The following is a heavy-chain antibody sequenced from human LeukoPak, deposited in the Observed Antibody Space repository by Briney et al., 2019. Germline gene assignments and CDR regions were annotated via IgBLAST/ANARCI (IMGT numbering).Heavy chain of an antibody. D-gene: IGHD6-19*01. V-gene: IGHV4-4*07. J-gene: IGHJ6*03. Sequence: SETLSLTCTVSGGSISSYYWSWIRQPAGKGLEWIGRIYTSGSTNYNPSLKSRVTMSVDTSKNQFSLKLSSVTAADTAVYYCASARLAVGLKSYYYYMDVWGKGTTVTISS. CDR2: IYTSGST. CDR1: GGSISSYY. CDR3: ASARLAVGLKSYYYYMDV.